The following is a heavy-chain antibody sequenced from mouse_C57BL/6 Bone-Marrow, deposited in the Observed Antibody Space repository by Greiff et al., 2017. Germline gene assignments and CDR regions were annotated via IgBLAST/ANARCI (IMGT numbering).Heavy chain of an antibody. V-gene: IGHV14-4*01. CDR3: TITLYFDY. J-gene: IGHJ2*01. CDR1: GFNIKDDY. CDR2: IDPENGDT. Sequence: EVQLQESGAELARPGASVKLSCTASGFNIKDDYMHWVKQRPEQGLEWIGWIDPENGDTKYDSKFQGKATITADTSSNTAYLQLSSLTSEDTAVYYCTITLYFDYWGQGTTLTVSS.